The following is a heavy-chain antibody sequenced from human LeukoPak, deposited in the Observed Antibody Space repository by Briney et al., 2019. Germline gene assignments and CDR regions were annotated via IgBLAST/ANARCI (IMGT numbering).Heavy chain of an antibody. Sequence: SETLSLTCTVSGYSISSGYYWGWIRQPPGKELEWIGTIYHSGRTYYNPSLKSRVTISVDTSKNQFSLKLISVTAADTAVYYCAREGDYYDRSGFQRRDLDYWGQGTLVTVSS. V-gene: IGHV4-38-2*02. CDR1: GYSISSGYY. J-gene: IGHJ4*02. D-gene: IGHD3-22*01. CDR3: AREGDYYDRSGFQRRDLDY. CDR2: IYHSGRT.